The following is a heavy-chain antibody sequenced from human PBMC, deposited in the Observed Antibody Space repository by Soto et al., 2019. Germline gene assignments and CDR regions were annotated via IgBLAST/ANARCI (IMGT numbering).Heavy chain of an antibody. Sequence: AASVKVSCKASGGTFSNYGISWVRQAPGQGLEWMGGIMPSSDTPITAQRFQGRVIISADESTSTAYLDLSSLRSEDTAVYYCAFGESYYYVWGSFRSWGQGILVTVSS. CDR1: GGTFSNYG. J-gene: IGHJ5*02. V-gene: IGHV1-69*13. CDR3: AFGESYYYVWGSFRS. CDR2: IMPSSDTP. D-gene: IGHD3-16*01.